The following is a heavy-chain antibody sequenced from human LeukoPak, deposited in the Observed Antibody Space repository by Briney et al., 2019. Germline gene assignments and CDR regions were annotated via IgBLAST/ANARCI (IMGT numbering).Heavy chain of an antibody. Sequence: SETLSLTCTVSGGSISSYYWSWIRQPPGKGLEWIGYIYYSGSTNYNPSLKSRVTISVDTSKNQFSLKLSSLTAADTAVYYCAREDSSGWPDYWGQGTLVTVSS. CDR3: AREDSSGWPDY. D-gene: IGHD6-19*01. V-gene: IGHV4-59*01. CDR2: IYYSGST. J-gene: IGHJ4*02. CDR1: GGSISSYY.